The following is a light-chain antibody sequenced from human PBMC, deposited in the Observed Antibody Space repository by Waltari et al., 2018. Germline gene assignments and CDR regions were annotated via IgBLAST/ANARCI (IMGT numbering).Light chain of an antibody. CDR1: ASNIGNSY. V-gene: IGLV1-51*02. J-gene: IGLJ2*01. Sequence: QSVLTQPPSVSAAPGQKVTISCSGSASNIGNSYVSWYQQFPGAAPKVLIYGKHKRTKGIPDRFSGYKSGTSATLDITGLQTGDEADYYCGTWDNTLSAVFGGGTKVTVL. CDR2: GKH. CDR3: GTWDNTLSAV.